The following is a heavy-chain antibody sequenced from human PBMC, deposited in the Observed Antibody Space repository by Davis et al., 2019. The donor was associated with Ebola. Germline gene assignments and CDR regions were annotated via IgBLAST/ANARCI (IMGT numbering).Heavy chain of an antibody. CDR1: GYTLTELS. D-gene: IGHD3-10*01. CDR3: ATAGVAWFRELSFDY. Sequence: ASVKVSCKVSGYTLTELSMHWVRQAPGKGLEWMGGFDPEDGETIYAQKFQGRVTMTEDTSTDTAYMELSSLRSEDTAVYYCATAGVAWFRELSFDYWGQGTLITVSS. J-gene: IGHJ4*02. CDR2: FDPEDGET. V-gene: IGHV1-24*01.